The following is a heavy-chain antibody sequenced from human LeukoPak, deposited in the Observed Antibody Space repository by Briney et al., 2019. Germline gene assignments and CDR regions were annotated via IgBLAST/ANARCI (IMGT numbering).Heavy chain of an antibody. CDR1: GGTFSSYA. Sequence: SVKVSCKASGGTFSSYAISWVRQAPGQGLEWMGRIIPILGIANYAQKFQGRVTITADKSTSTAYMELRSLRSDDTAVYYCARDLSPSSGYSSSWYAPWDAFDIWGQGTMVTVSS. D-gene: IGHD6-13*01. CDR2: IIPILGIA. J-gene: IGHJ3*02. V-gene: IGHV1-69*04. CDR3: ARDLSPSSGYSSSWYAPWDAFDI.